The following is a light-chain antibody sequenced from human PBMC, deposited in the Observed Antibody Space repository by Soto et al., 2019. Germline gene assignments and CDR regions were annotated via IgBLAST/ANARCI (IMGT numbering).Light chain of an antibody. Sequence: DIQMSPSPSSLSASVGDSVTIXXRASQGISDYLAWFQQKPGKAPKSXIYGASSLHSGVPSRFSGSGSETHFTLTISSLQRDDFATYYCQHYDGYPQTFGQGTRLEI. CDR2: GAS. J-gene: IGKJ5*01. V-gene: IGKV1-16*01. CDR3: QHYDGYPQT. CDR1: QGISDY.